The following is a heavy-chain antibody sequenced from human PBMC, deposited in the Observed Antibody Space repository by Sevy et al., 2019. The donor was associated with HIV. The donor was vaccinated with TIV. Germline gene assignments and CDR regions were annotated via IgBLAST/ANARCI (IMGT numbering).Heavy chain of an antibody. D-gene: IGHD6-13*01. J-gene: IGHJ6*02. CDR2: ISSSSSTI. Sequence: GGSLRLSCAASGFTFSSYSMNWVRQAPGKGLEWVSYISSSSSTIYYADSVKGRFTISRDNAKNSLYLQMNSLRDEDTAEYYCVRRQHLVDSYYYYGMDVWGQGTTVTVSS. V-gene: IGHV3-48*02. CDR1: GFTFSSYS. CDR3: VRRQHLVDSYYYYGMDV.